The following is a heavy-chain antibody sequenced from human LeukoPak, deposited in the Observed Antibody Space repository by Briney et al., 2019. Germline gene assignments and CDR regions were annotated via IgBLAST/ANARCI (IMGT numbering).Heavy chain of an antibody. CDR1: GFTFSSYA. D-gene: IGHD3-10*01. Sequence: GGSLRLSCAASGFTFSSYAMSWVRQAPGKGLECISGFSGSGGSTYYADPVKGRFTISRDNSKNTLYLQMNSLRAEDTAVYYCAKASDPFRWFGEFNVKLPRPIRHYYFDSWGQGTLVTVSS. CDR3: AKASDPFRWFGEFNVKLPRPIRHYYFDS. V-gene: IGHV3-23*01. J-gene: IGHJ4*02. CDR2: FSGSGGST.